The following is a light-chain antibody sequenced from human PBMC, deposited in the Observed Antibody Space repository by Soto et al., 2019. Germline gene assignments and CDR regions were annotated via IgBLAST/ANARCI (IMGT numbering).Light chain of an antibody. CDR2: GAS. CDR1: QSLRSTS. Sequence: EIVLTQSPGALSLSPGERATLSCRASQSLRSTSLAWYQQKPGQAPRLLIYGASSRATGIPDRFSGSGSGTDFTLTISRLESEDFAVYYCQQYGSSPGTFGQGTKVDIK. V-gene: IGKV3-20*01. J-gene: IGKJ1*01. CDR3: QQYGSSPGT.